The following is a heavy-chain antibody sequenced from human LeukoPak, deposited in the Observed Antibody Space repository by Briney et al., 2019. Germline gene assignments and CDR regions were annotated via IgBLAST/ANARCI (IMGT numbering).Heavy chain of an antibody. V-gene: IGHV4-59*01. CDR1: GGSISSYY. CDR2: IYYSGST. J-gene: IGHJ4*02. D-gene: IGHD3-10*01. CDR3: ARDHATMVRVATRFDS. Sequence: SETLSLTCTVSGGSISSYYWSWIRQPPGKGLEWIGYIYYSGSTNYNPSLKSRVTISVDTSKNQLSLKLSSVTAADTAVYYCARDHATMVRVATRFDSWGQGTLVTVSS.